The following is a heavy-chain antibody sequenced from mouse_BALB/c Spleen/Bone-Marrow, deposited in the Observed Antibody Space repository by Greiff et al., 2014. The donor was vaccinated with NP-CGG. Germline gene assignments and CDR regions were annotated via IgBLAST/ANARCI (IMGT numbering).Heavy chain of an antibody. V-gene: IGHV1S81*02. J-gene: IGHJ4*01. CDR2: INPSNGRT. D-gene: IGHD1-1*01. CDR1: GYTFTSYW. Sequence: VQRVESGAELVKPGASVKLSCKASGYTFTSYWMHWVKQRPGQGLEWIGEINPSNGRTNYNEKFKSKATLTVDKSSSTAYMQLSSLTSEDSAVYYCAREENYYGSIAMDYWGQGTSVTVSS. CDR3: AREENYYGSIAMDY.